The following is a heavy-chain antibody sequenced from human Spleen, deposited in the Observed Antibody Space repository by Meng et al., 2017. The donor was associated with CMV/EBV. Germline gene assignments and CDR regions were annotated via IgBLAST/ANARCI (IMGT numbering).Heavy chain of an antibody. CDR3: ARGESYFSSTSCYFWFDP. D-gene: IGHD2-2*01. Sequence: LSLTCSVSGASISGGGFYCNWTRQHPGKGLEWVSYISSSSSTIYYADSVKGRFTISRDNAKNSLYLQMNSLRAEDTAVYYCARGESYFSSTSCYFWFDPWGQGTLVTVSS. CDR2: ISSSSSTI. J-gene: IGHJ5*02. V-gene: IGHV3-11*01. CDR1: GASISGGGFY.